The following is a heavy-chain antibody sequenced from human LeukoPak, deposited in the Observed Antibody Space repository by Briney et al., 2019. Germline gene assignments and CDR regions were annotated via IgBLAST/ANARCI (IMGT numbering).Heavy chain of an antibody. J-gene: IGHJ4*02. V-gene: IGHV4-34*01. CDR1: GGSISSYY. CDR2: ISHSGST. CDR3: ARGGGIAAQDY. D-gene: IGHD6-6*01. Sequence: SETLSLTCTVSGGSISSYYWSWIRQPPGKGLEWIGEISHSGSTKYNPSLKSRVTISVDESKNQFSLKLSSVTAADTALYYCARGGGIAAQDYWGQGTLVTVSS.